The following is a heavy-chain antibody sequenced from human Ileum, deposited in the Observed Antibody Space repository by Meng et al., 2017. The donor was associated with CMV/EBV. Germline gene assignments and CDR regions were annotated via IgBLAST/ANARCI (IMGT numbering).Heavy chain of an antibody. Sequence: KASGYTFTNYDINWVRRDTGQEFEWIGWMNAGSGNTGYAQKFQGRVTMTRNPSISTAYLELSSLTSDDTAVYFCGRYSPTHRNAFDIWGQGTMVTVSS. CDR2: MNAGSGNT. CDR1: GYTFTNYD. D-gene: IGHD6-13*01. V-gene: IGHV1-8*01. CDR3: GRYSPTHRNAFDI. J-gene: IGHJ3*02.